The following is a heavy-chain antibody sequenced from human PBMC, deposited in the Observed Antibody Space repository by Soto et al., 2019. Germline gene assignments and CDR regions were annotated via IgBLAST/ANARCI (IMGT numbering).Heavy chain of an antibody. CDR2: IGSHISGGVGTT. CDR1: GFTFSDFA. CDR3: AKDPNIVVVPAAILDNWFDP. Sequence: GGSLRLSCEASGFTFSDFAMTWVRQAPGKGLEWVSSIGSHISGGVGTTFYADSVKGRFTISRDNSKNTLYLQMNSLRAEDTAVYYCAKDPNIVVVPAAILDNWFDPWGQGTLVTVSS. J-gene: IGHJ5*02. D-gene: IGHD2-2*01. V-gene: IGHV3-23*01.